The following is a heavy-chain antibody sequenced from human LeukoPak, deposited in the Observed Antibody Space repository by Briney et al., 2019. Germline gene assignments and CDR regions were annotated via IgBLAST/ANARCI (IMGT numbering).Heavy chain of an antibody. J-gene: IGHJ4*02. D-gene: IGHD6-13*01. V-gene: IGHV3-48*03. CDR1: GFTFSSYA. CDR2: IRSSGEAI. CDR3: TSLWGSSWSFDL. Sequence: PRGSLRLSCAGSGFTFSSYAFNWVRQAPGKGLEWVSYIRSSGEAIYYADSVRGRFTISRDNAKNSLYLQMNSLRAEDMAVYYCTSLWGSSWSFDLWGQGTLVTVSS.